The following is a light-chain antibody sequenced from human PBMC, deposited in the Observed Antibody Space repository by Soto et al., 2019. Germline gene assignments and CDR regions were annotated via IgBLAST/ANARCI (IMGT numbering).Light chain of an antibody. Sequence: DIEMTQSPSTLSASIGDRVTITCRASQSISSWLAWYQQKPGKAPKVLIYDVSTLDSGVPSRFSGSASGTEFTLTISSLQPDDFATYYCQQYNSWTFGQGTKVDIK. CDR2: DVS. CDR3: QQYNSWT. J-gene: IGKJ1*01. V-gene: IGKV1-5*01. CDR1: QSISSW.